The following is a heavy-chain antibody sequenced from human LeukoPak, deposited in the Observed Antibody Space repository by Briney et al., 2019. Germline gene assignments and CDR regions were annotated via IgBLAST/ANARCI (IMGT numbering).Heavy chain of an antibody. CDR3: ARVSSSSWWALDY. V-gene: IGHV3-74*01. J-gene: IGHJ4*02. D-gene: IGHD6-13*01. Sequence: PGGSLRLSCAGSGFALKSYSLSWVRQAPGKGLVWVSRINTDGSSTSYADSVKGRFTISRDNAKNTLYLQMNSLRAEDTAVYYCARVSSSSWWALDYWGQGTLVTVSS. CDR1: GFALKSYS. CDR2: INTDGSST.